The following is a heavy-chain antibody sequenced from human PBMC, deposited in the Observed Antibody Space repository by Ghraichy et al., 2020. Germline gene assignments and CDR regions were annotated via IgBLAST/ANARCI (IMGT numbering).Heavy chain of an antibody. D-gene: IGHD6-6*01. CDR1: GFTFSDYY. CDR2: ISSSGSTI. CDR3: ARDMGAGIAARRGFHYYGMDV. Sequence: GGSLRLSCAASGFTFSDYYMSWIRQAPGKGLEWVSYISSSGSTIYYADSVKGRFTISRDNAKNSLYLQMNSLRAEDTAVYYCARDMGAGIAARRGFHYYGMDVWGQGTTVTVSS. V-gene: IGHV3-11*01. J-gene: IGHJ6*02.